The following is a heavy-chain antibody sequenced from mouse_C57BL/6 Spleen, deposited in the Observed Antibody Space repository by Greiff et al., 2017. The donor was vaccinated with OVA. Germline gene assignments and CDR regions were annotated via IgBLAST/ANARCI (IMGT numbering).Heavy chain of an antibody. V-gene: IGHV1-78*01. CDR2: IYPRDGST. D-gene: IGHD2-3*01. J-gene: IGHJ4*01. CDR3: AGGWFDYAMDY. CDR1: GYTFTDHT. Sequence: QQSDAELVKPGASAKISCKVSGYTFTDHTIHWMKQRPEQGLEWIGYIYPRDGSTKYNEKFKGKATLTADKSSSTAYMQLTSLTSEDSAVYFCAGGWFDYAMDYWGQGTSVTVSS.